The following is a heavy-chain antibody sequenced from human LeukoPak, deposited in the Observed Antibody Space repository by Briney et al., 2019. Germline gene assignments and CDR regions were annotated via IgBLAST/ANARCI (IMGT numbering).Heavy chain of an antibody. CDR1: GGSISSYY. Sequence: LETLSLTCTVSGGSISSYYWSWIRQPPGKGLEWIGYIYYSGSTNYNPSLKSRVTISVDTSKNQFSLKLSSVTAADTAVYYCARDKTDYDSSGYAFDIWGQGTMVTVSS. J-gene: IGHJ3*02. V-gene: IGHV4-59*01. D-gene: IGHD3-22*01. CDR2: IYYSGST. CDR3: ARDKTDYDSSGYAFDI.